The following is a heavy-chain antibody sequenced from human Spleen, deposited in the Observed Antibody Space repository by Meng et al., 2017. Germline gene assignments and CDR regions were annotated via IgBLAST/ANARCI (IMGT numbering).Heavy chain of an antibody. CDR3: ATRGNPYLNC. Sequence: QGQLVQSGSGLRQPGASVTVSCKASGYTLTSYAINWLRQAPGQGLEWMGWINVYNGITNYAQKFQGRVTVTTDTSTRTGYMELTSLTSDDTAIYYCATRGNPYLNCWGQGTLVTVSS. CDR2: INVYNGIT. J-gene: IGHJ4*02. V-gene: IGHV1-18*01. CDR1: GYTLTSYA.